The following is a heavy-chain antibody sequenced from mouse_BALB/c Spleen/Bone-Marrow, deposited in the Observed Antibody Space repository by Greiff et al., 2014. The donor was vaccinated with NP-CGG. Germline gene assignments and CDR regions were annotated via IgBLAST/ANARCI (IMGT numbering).Heavy chain of an antibody. CDR1: GYTFTEYI. Sequence: VHLVESGAGLVKPGASVKLSCKASGYTFTEYIIHWVKQRSGQGLEWIGWFYPGRGSIKYNEKFKDKATLTADKSSSTVYMELSRLTSEDSAVYFCARHEERGLLWSYYYAMDYWGQGTSVTVSS. J-gene: IGHJ4*01. D-gene: IGHD2-1*01. CDR2: FYPGRGSI. CDR3: ARHEERGLLWSYYYAMDY. V-gene: IGHV1-62-2*01.